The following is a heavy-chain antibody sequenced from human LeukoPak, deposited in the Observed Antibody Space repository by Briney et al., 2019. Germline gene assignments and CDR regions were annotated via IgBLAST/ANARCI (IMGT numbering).Heavy chain of an antibody. Sequence: GGSLRLSCAASGFTFSSYSMNWVRQAPGKGLEWVSYISSSSSTIYYADSVKGRFTISRDNAKNSLYLQMNSLRAEDTAVYYCARDLTYYYDSSGQPADYWGQGTLVTVSS. CDR1: GFTFSSYS. CDR2: ISSSSSTI. J-gene: IGHJ4*02. D-gene: IGHD3-22*01. CDR3: ARDLTYYYDSSGQPADY. V-gene: IGHV3-48*04.